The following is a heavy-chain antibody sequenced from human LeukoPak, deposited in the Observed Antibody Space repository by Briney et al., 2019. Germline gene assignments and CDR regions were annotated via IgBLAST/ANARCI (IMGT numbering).Heavy chain of an antibody. CDR1: GYTFTGYC. D-gene: IGHD6-19*01. V-gene: IGHV1-2*02. Sequence: ASVKVSCKASGYTFTGYCMHWVRQAPGQGLEWMGWMNPNSGGTNYAQKFQGRVTMTRDTSISTAYMELSRLRSDDTAVYYCASSPFIAVAGIYFDYWGQGTLVTVSS. CDR3: ASSPFIAVAGIYFDY. CDR2: MNPNSGGT. J-gene: IGHJ4*02.